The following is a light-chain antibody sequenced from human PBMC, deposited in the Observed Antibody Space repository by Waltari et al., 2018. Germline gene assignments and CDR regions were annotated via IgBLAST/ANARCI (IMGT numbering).Light chain of an antibody. Sequence: QSVLSQPPSPSGTAGQWVTISRSGPSPNVGGNYVHWYQHLPGTVPKLLMYRNEQRPSGVPDRFSGSKSGTSASLAISGLQSEDESDYYCAVWDDSLIGRVFGGGTKLTVL. J-gene: IGLJ3*02. CDR3: AVWDDSLIGRV. V-gene: IGLV1-47*01. CDR1: SPNVGGNY. CDR2: RNE.